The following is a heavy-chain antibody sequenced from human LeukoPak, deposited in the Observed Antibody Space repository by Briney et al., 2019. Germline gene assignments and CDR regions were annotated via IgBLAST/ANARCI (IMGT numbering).Heavy chain of an antibody. CDR2: IYHSGST. J-gene: IGHJ4*02. CDR1: GYSISSGYY. D-gene: IGHD4/OR15-4a*01. V-gene: IGHV4-38-2*02. CDR3: ARRAGAYSHPYDY. Sequence: SETLSLTCTGSGYSISSGYYWGWIRQPPGKGLEWIGSIYHSGSTYYNPSLKSRVTISVDTSKNQFSLKLSSVAAADTAVYYCARRAGAYSHPYDYWGQGTLVTVSS.